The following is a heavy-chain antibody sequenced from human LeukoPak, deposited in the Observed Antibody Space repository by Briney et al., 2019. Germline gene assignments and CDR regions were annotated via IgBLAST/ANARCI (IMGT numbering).Heavy chain of an antibody. V-gene: IGHV4-34*01. CDR3: ARWSYYDSFDY. D-gene: IGHD3-22*01. CDR1: GGSFSGYY. J-gene: IGHJ4*02. CDR2: INHSGST. Sequence: SETLSLTCAVYGGSFSGYYWSWIRQPPGKGLEWIGEINHSGSTNYNPSLKSRVTISVDTSKNQFSLKLSSVTAADTAVYYCARWSYYDSFDYWGQGTLVTVSS.